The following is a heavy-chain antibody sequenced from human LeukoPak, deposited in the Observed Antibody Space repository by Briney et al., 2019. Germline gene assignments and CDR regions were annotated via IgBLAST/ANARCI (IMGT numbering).Heavy chain of an antibody. J-gene: IGHJ5*02. CDR2: IYYSGST. V-gene: IGHV4-59*01. Sequence: PSETLSLTCTVSGGSISSYYWSWIRQPPGKGLEWIGYIYYSGSTNYNPSLKSRVTISVDTSKNQFSLKLSSVTAADTAVYYYARNYGDTAGYWFDPWGQGTLVTVSS. CDR1: GGSISSYY. D-gene: IGHD4-17*01. CDR3: ARNYGDTAGYWFDP.